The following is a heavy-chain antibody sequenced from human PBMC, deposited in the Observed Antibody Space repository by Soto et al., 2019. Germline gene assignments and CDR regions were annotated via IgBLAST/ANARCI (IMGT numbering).Heavy chain of an antibody. CDR2: ISAYNGNT. Sequence: ASVKVSCKASGYTFTSYGISWVRQAPGQGLEWMGWISAYNGNTNYAQKLQGRVTMTTDTSTSTAYMELRSLRSDDTAVYYCARTQRLHLGELSLGDFDYWGQGTLVTVSS. CDR3: ARTQRLHLGELSLGDFDY. V-gene: IGHV1-18*01. CDR1: GYTFTSYG. D-gene: IGHD3-16*02. J-gene: IGHJ4*02.